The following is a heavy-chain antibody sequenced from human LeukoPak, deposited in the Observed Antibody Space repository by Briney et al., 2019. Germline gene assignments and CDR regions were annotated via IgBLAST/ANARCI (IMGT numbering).Heavy chain of an antibody. V-gene: IGHV1-2*02. Sequence: ASVKVSCKASGYTFTGYYMHWVRQAPGQGREWMGWINPNSGGTNYAQKFQGRVTMTRDTSISTAYMELSRLRSDDTAVYYRARDSTNGWNYVKAYYFDYWGQGTLVTVSS. CDR1: GYTFTGYY. CDR3: ARDSTNGWNYVKAYYFDY. D-gene: IGHD1-7*01. CDR2: INPNSGGT. J-gene: IGHJ4*02.